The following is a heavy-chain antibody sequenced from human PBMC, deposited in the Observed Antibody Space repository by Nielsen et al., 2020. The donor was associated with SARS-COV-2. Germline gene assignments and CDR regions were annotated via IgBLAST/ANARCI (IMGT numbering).Heavy chain of an antibody. Sequence: ASVKVSCKASGYTFTSYAMHWVRQAPGQRLEWMGWINAGNGNTKYSQKFQGRVTITRDTSASTAYMELSSLRSEDTAVYYCARGHIVVVTTLDYWGQGTLVTVA. CDR1: GYTFTSYA. V-gene: IGHV1-3*01. D-gene: IGHD2-21*02. CDR3: ARGHIVVVTTLDY. CDR2: INAGNGNT. J-gene: IGHJ4*02.